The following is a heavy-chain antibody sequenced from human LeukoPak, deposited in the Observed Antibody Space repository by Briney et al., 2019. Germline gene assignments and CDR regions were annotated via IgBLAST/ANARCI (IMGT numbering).Heavy chain of an antibody. J-gene: IGHJ3*02. CDR1: GFTFSSYG. CDR3: AKVNSSGYYHDAFDI. D-gene: IGHD3-22*01. CDR2: ISYDGSNK. Sequence: GSLRLSCAASGFTFSSYGMHWVRQAPGKGLEWVAVISYDGSNKYYADSVKGRFTISRDNSKNTLYLQMNSLRAEDTAVYYCAKVNSSGYYHDAFDIWGQGTMVTVSS. V-gene: IGHV3-30*18.